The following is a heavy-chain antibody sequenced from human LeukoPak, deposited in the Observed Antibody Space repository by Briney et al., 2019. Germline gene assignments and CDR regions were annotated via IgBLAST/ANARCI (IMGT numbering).Heavy chain of an antibody. V-gene: IGHV3-23*01. CDR2: ISGSGGST. Sequence: PGGSLRLSCAASGFIFSSYAMSWVRQAPGKGLEWVSGISGSGGSTYYADFVKGRFTISRDNSKYTVSLQLSSLRVEDTAVYFRAKDREDSAMISGVFDLWGRGTLVTVSS. D-gene: IGHD5-18*01. J-gene: IGHJ2*01. CDR3: AKDREDSAMISGVFDL. CDR1: GFIFSSYA.